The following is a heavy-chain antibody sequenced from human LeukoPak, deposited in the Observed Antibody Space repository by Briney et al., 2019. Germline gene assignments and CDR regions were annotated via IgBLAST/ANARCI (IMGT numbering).Heavy chain of an antibody. Sequence: SETLSLTCTVSGGSISSSSYYWGWIRQPPGKGLEWIGSIYYSGSTYYNPSLKSRVTISVDTSKNQFSLKLSSVTAADTAVYYCAREPTYYDFWSGHLITTRRFDPWGQGTLVTVSS. CDR2: IYYSGST. J-gene: IGHJ5*02. CDR1: GGSISSSSYY. D-gene: IGHD3-3*01. V-gene: IGHV4-39*07. CDR3: AREPTYYDFWSGHLITTRRFDP.